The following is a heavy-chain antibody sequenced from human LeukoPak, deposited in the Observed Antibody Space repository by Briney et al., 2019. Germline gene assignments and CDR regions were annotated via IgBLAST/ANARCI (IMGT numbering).Heavy chain of an antibody. CDR1: GGTFISYA. CDR3: ARDPPERGYSGYDLGYYYYMDV. Sequence: GASVKVSCKASGGTFISYAISWVRQAPGQGLEWMGRIIPIFGTANYAQKFQGRVTITTDESTSTAYMELSSLRSEDTAVYYCARDPPERGYSGYDLGYYYYMDVWGKGTTVTVSS. CDR2: IIPIFGTA. J-gene: IGHJ6*03. D-gene: IGHD5-12*01. V-gene: IGHV1-69*05.